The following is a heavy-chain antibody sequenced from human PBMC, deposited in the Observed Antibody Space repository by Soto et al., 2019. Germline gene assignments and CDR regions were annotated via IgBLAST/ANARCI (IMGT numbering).Heavy chain of an antibody. Sequence: SVKVSCKASGGTFSSYAISWVRQAPGQGLEWMGGIIPIFGTANYAQKFQGRVTITADESTSTAYMELSSLRSEDTAVYYCARANTIFGVVIFPGDAFDIWGQGTMVTVSS. CDR1: GGTFSSYA. CDR2: IIPIFGTA. CDR3: ARANTIFGVVIFPGDAFDI. V-gene: IGHV1-69*13. J-gene: IGHJ3*02. D-gene: IGHD3-3*01.